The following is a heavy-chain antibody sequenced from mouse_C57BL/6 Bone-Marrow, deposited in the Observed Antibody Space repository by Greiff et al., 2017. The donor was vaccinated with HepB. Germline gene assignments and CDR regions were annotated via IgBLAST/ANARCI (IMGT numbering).Heavy chain of an antibody. D-gene: IGHD2-5*01. CDR2: ISYSGST. CDR1: GYSITSDY. J-gene: IGHJ2*01. V-gene: IGHV3-8*01. CDR3: ARYGIYYSNSTGYFDY. Sequence: EVKVEESGPGLAKPSQTLSLTCSVTGYSITSDYWNWIRKFPGNKLEYMGYISYSGSTYYNPSHKSRISITRDTSKNQYYLQLNSVTTEDTATYYCARYGIYYSNSTGYFDYWGQGTTLTVSS.